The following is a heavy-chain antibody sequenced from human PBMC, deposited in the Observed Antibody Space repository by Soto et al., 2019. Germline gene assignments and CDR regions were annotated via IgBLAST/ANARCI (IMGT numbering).Heavy chain of an antibody. D-gene: IGHD6-19*01. CDR1: GFTFSSYS. CDR2: ISSSSSYI. V-gene: IGHV3-21*01. CDR3: ARDWDSSGWYSGGIDY. Sequence: EVQLVESGGGLVKPGGSLRLSCAASGFTFSSYSMNWVRQAPGKGLEWVSSISSSSSYIYYADSVKGRFTISRDNAKNSLYLQMNSLRAEDTAVYYCARDWDSSGWYSGGIDYWGQGTLVTVSS. J-gene: IGHJ4*02.